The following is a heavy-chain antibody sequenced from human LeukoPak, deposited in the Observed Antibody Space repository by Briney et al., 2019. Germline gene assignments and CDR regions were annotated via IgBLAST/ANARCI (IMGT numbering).Heavy chain of an antibody. J-gene: IGHJ5*02. CDR2: ISSSGSTI. CDR3: ARDTGSTFDP. V-gene: IGHV3-48*03. CDR1: GFTFSSYE. Sequence: GGSLRLSCAASGFTFSSYEMNWVRQAPGKGLEWVSYISSSGSTIYYADSVKGRFTISRDNAKNSLYLQMNSLRAEVTAVYYCARDTGSTFDPWGQETLVTVSS. D-gene: IGHD4-11*01.